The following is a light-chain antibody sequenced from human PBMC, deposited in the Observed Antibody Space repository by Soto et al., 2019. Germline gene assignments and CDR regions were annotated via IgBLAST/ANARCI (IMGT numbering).Light chain of an antibody. Sequence: EIVLTQSPGTLSLSPGEIATLSCRASQSMSSDYLAWYQQKPGQASRLLIYGTSSRATGIPDRFSGSGSGTDFTLIISRLEPEDFAVYYCQQYDSSPQTFGQGTTVEIK. CDR2: GTS. J-gene: IGKJ1*01. V-gene: IGKV3-20*01. CDR3: QQYDSSPQT. CDR1: QSMSSDY.